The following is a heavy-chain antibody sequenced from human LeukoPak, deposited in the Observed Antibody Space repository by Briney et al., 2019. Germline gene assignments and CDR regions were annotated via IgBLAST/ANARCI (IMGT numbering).Heavy chain of an antibody. CDR2: ISYDGSNK. CDR1: GFTFSSYG. D-gene: IGHD1-26*01. Sequence: PGRSLRLSCAASGFTFSSYGMHWVRQAPGKGLEWVAVISYDGSNKYYADSVKGRFTISKDNSKNTLYLQMNSLRAEDTAVYYCAKDGNLVYWGQGTLVTVSS. CDR3: AKDGNLVY. V-gene: IGHV3-30*18. J-gene: IGHJ4*02.